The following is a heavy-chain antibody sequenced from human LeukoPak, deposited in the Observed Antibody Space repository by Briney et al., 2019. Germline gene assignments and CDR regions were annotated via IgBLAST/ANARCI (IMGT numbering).Heavy chain of an antibody. V-gene: IGHV1-46*01. CDR3: ARDTRGIAVAGYYYYGMDV. CDR2: INPSGGST. CDR1: GYTFTGYY. J-gene: IGHJ6*02. Sequence: ASVKVSCKASGYTFTGYYIHWVRQAPGQGLEWMGIINPSGGSTSYAQKFQGRVTMTRDTSTSTVYMELSSLRSEDTAVYYCARDTRGIAVAGYYYYGMDVWGQGTTVTVSS. D-gene: IGHD6-19*01.